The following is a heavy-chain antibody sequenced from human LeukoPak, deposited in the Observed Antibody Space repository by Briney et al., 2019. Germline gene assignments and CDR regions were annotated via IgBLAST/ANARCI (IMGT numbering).Heavy chain of an antibody. J-gene: IGHJ4*02. CDR1: GXTFSNYG. CDR2: IWHDGSNK. Sequence: PGGSLRLSCAASGXTFSNYGMHWVRQAPGKGLEWVAFIWHDGSNKYYADSVKGRFTISRDNSKNTLYVQMNSLRAEDTAVYYCARDRTSRENDEKFDYWGQGSLVTASS. CDR3: ARDRTSRENDEKFDY. D-gene: IGHD2-2*01. V-gene: IGHV3-33*01.